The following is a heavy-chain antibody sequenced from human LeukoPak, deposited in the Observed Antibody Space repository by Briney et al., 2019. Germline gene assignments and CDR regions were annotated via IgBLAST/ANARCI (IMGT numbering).Heavy chain of an antibody. D-gene: IGHD3-10*01. CDR3: ATLMVRGAESGYYFDY. V-gene: IGHV4-39*01. CDR1: GGSISSSSYY. CDR2: IYYSGST. J-gene: IGHJ4*02. Sequence: PSETLSLTCTVSGGSISSSSYYWGWIRQPPGKGLEWIGSIYYSGSTYYNPSLKSRVTISVDTSKNQFSLKLSSATAADTAVYYCATLMVRGAESGYYFDYWGQGTLVTVSS.